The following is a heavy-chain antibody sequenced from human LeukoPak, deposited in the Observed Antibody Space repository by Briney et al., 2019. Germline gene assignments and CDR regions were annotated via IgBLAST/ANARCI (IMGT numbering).Heavy chain of an antibody. Sequence: GASVKVSCKASGYTFTSYGISWVRQAPGQGLEWMGWISGYNGNTKYAQKLQDRITMTTDTSTSTVYMELRSLRSDDTAVYYCTRDLAVAGARIEYWGQGTLVTVSA. CDR3: TRDLAVAGARIEY. CDR1: GYTFTSYG. V-gene: IGHV1-18*01. CDR2: ISGYNGNT. J-gene: IGHJ4*02. D-gene: IGHD6-19*01.